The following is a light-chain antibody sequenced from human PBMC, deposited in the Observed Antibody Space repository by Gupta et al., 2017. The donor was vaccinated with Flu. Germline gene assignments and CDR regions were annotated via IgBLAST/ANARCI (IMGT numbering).Light chain of an antibody. J-gene: IGKJ1*01. CDR2: AAS. V-gene: IGKV1-39*01. CDR1: QIIATY. CDR3: QERHSSPWT. Sequence: PSSLSASVGDRVTITCRASQIIATYLNWYQQKPGKAPKLLIYAASKLQSGVPSRFSGSGSGTDFTLTISSLQPEDVATYYCQERHSSPWTFGQGTKVEIK.